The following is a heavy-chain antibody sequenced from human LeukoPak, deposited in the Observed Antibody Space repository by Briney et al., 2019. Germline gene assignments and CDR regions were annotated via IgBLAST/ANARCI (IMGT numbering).Heavy chain of an antibody. CDR1: GGSISSSSYY. J-gene: IGHJ4*02. D-gene: IGHD3-3*01. CDR3: ARGFGVVRLFGY. Sequence: SETLSLTCTVSGGSISSSSYYWGWIRQPPGKGLEWIGSIYYSGSTYYNPSLKSRVTISVDTSKNQFSLKLSSVAAADTAVYYCARGFGVVRLFGYWGQGTLVTVSP. CDR2: IYYSGST. V-gene: IGHV4-39*07.